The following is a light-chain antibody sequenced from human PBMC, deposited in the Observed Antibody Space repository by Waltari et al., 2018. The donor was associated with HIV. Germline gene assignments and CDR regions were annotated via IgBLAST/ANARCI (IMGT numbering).Light chain of an antibody. J-gene: IGLJ2*01. CDR1: SSDVGGYNF. V-gene: IGLV2-14*01. CDR3: SSYTTTSNVEL. Sequence: QSALTQPASVSGSPGQSITIPCAGSSSDVGGYNFVSWYQQHPGKAPKLMVYEVSNRPSGVSNRFSGSKSGNTASLTISGLQAEDEAVYYCSSYTTTSNVELFGGGTKLTVL. CDR2: EVS.